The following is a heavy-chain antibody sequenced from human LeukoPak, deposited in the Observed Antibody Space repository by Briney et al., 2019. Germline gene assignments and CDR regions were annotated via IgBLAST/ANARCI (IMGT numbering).Heavy chain of an antibody. J-gene: IGHJ6*03. CDR3: ARLAITAVNGGMDV. Sequence: PSQTLSLTCTVSRASISSVSYYWSWIRQPAGKGLEWIGRIYTRGSTNYNPSLKSRVSISADTSKNQFSLKLTSVTAADTAVYYCARLAITAVNGGMDVWGKGTTVTISS. D-gene: IGHD1-14*01. V-gene: IGHV4-61*02. CDR2: IYTRGST. CDR1: RASISSVSYY.